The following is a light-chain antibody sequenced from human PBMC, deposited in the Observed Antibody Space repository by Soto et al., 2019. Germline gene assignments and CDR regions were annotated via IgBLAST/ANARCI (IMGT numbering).Light chain of an antibody. J-gene: IGLJ2*01. V-gene: IGLV2-23*01. CDR2: EGS. CDR3: CSYAGSRNVV. Sequence: QSVLTQPASVSGSPGQSITISCTGTSSDVGSYNLVSWYQQHPGKAPKLMIYEGSKRPSGVSNRFSGSKSGNMASLTISGLQAEDEADYYCCSYAGSRNVVFGGGTKLTVL. CDR1: SSDVGSYNL.